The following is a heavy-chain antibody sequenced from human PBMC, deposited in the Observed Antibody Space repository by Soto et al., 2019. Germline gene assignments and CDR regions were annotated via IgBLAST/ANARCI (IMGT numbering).Heavy chain of an antibody. D-gene: IGHD4-4*01. CDR2: IYYSGST. CDR1: GGSISSSSYH. Sequence: PSGTLSLTCTVSGGSISSSSYHWGWIRQPPGKGLEWIGSIYYSGSTYYNPSLKSRVTISVDTSKNQFSLKLSSVTAADTAVYYCARHGITVTLFDPWGQGTLVTVSS. J-gene: IGHJ5*02. V-gene: IGHV4-39*01. CDR3: ARHGITVTLFDP.